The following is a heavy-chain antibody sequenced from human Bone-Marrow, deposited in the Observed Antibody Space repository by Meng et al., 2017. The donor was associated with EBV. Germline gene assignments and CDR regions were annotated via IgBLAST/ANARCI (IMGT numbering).Heavy chain of an antibody. CDR3: LLQVQDDDY. J-gene: IGHJ4*02. D-gene: IGHD1-1*01. CDR2: IYHSGST. CDR1: GGSISRINW. V-gene: IGHV4-4*02. Sequence: VPRPDSGPGLLQPSGTLSLTSAVSGGSISRINWCSWVRPPPGQGLELIGEIYHSGSTNYNPSLKSRVTISVDKSKNQFSLKLSSVTAADTAVYYCLLQVQDDDYWGQGTLVTVSS.